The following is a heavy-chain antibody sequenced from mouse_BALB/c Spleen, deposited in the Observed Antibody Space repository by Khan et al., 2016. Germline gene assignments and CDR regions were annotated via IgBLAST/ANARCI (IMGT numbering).Heavy chain of an antibody. Sequence: EVELVESGRGLVKPGGSLKLSCAASGFAFSRYDMSWVRQTAEKRPGWVAFLSSGGDFTYYPDTLNGRFTVSRDNSTNTLYLQMSSLRSDDTAIYYCARHGLPHWYFDFWGAGTTVTVSS. CDR3: ARHGLPHWYFDF. CDR2: LSSGGDFT. D-gene: IGHD2-4*01. J-gene: IGHJ1*01. CDR1: GFAFSRYD. V-gene: IGHV5-12-1*01.